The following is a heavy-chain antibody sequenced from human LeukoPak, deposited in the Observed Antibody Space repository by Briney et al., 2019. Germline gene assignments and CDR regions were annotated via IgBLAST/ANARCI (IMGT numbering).Heavy chain of an antibody. V-gene: IGHV3-21*01. CDR1: GFTFSGYA. Sequence: PGGSLRLSCAASGFTFSGYAMNWVRQAPGKGLEWVSAISRDSIYIYYADSVRGRFTISRDNAKNSLYLQMNSLRAEDTAVYFCVRVPATANWNYYNDYWGQGTLVTVSS. CDR3: VRVPATANWNYYNDY. D-gene: IGHD1-7*01. CDR2: ISRDSIYI. J-gene: IGHJ4*02.